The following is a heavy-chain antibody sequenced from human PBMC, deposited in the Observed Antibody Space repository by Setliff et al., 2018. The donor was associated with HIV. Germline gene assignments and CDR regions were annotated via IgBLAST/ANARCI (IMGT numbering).Heavy chain of an antibody. Sequence: PSETLSLTCSVSGGSISSSGYYWAWIRQPPGKGLEWIGSIYYSGNTYYNPSVKSRVTISVDTFNNQFSLKLNSVTAADTAVYYCAAASSWDPLLDYWGQGTLVTVSS. CDR3: AAASSWDPLLDY. CDR1: GGSISSSGYY. CDR2: IYYSGNT. V-gene: IGHV4-39*07. J-gene: IGHJ4*02. D-gene: IGHD6-13*01.